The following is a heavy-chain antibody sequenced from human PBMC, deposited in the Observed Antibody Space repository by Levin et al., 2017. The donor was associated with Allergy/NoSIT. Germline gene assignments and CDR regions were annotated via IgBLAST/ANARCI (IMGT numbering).Heavy chain of an antibody. J-gene: IGHJ4*02. Sequence: GESLKISCAASGFTFSYYGISWVRQAPGKGLEWVSAFSGSGGGTYYADSVKGRFTISRDNSKNTLYLQMNSLRAEDTAVYYCAKDRGSTPYYFDYWGQGTLVTVSS. CDR1: GFTFSYYG. CDR3: AKDRGSTPYYFDY. V-gene: IGHV3-23*01. CDR2: FSGSGGGT. D-gene: IGHD3-10*01.